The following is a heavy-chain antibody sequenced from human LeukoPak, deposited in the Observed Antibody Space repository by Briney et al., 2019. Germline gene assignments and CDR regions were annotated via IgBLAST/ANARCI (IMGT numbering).Heavy chain of an antibody. Sequence: PGGSLRLSCAASGFTFSDYNMRWIRQAPGKGLEWVSSISRSGSTKYYADSVKGRFTISRDNAKNSLFLQMNSLRAEDTAVYYCARDPLYDYYYMDVWGKGTTVTVSS. CDR3: ARDPLYDYYYMDV. CDR1: GFTFSDYN. D-gene: IGHD2/OR15-2a*01. J-gene: IGHJ6*03. CDR2: ISRSGSTK. V-gene: IGHV3-11*04.